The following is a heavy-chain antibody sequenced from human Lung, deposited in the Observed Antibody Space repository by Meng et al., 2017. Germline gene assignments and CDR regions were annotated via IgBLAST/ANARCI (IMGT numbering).Heavy chain of an antibody. V-gene: IGHV1-2*06. CDR3: VRDEDISSAGKLFGDY. D-gene: IGHD6-13*01. J-gene: IGHJ4*02. Sequence: QVRLVQSGAEVKKPGASVQVSCKPSGYNFPDYWLHWVRRAPGQGLEWMGRIDPKSGDTHYAQRFQGRVTMTGDTSISTAYMELSGLRSDDTAMYYCVRDEDISSAGKLFGDYWGQGTLVTVSS. CDR2: IDPKSGDT. CDR1: GYNFPDYW.